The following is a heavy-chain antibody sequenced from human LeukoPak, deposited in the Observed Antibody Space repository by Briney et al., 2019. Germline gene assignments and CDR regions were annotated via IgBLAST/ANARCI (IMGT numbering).Heavy chain of an antibody. CDR1: GYSISSGYY. CDR2: IYHSGST. V-gene: IGHV4-38-2*02. J-gene: IGHJ4*02. CDR3: ARDLIGGGSAGGYYFDY. Sequence: PSETLSLTCTVSGYSISSGYYWGWIRQPPGKGLAWFGTIYHSGSTYYNPSLKSRVTISVDTSKNQFSLKLSSVTAADTAVYYCARDLIGGGSAGGYYFDYWGQGTLVTVSS. D-gene: IGHD3-16*01.